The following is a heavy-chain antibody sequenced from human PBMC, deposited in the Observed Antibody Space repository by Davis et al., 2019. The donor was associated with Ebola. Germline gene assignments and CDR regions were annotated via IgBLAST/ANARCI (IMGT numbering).Heavy chain of an antibody. CDR2: INHSGST. D-gene: IGHD3-16*02. J-gene: IGHJ3*02. CDR3: ARGPPRIWGSYRLSSGGTFDI. CDR1: GGSFSGYY. Sequence: SETLSLTCAVYGGSFSGYYWSWIRQPPGKGLEWIGEINHSGSTTYNPSLKSRVTISVDTSKNQFSLKLSSVTAADTAVYYCARGPPRIWGSYRLSSGGTFDIWGQGTMVTVSS. V-gene: IGHV4-34*01.